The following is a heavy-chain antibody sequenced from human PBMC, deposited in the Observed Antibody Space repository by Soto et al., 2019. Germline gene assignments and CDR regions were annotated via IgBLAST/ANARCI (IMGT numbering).Heavy chain of an antibody. Sequence: TLSLTCTVSGGSISSGGYYWSWIRQHPGKGLEWIGEINHSGSTNYNPSLKSRVNISVDTSKNQFSLKLSSVTAADTAVYYCASTEDFFDYWGQGTLVTVSS. V-gene: IGHV4-31*03. CDR2: INHSGST. CDR1: GGSISSGGYY. J-gene: IGHJ4*02. CDR3: ASTEDFFDY.